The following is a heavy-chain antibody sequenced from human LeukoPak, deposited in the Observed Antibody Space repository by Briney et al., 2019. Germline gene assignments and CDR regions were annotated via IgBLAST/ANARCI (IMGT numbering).Heavy chain of an antibody. CDR3: ARGGSGLRFLEWLVGYNWFDP. Sequence: SETLSLTCAVYGGSFSGYYWSWIRQPPGKGLEWIGEINHSGSTNYNPSLKSRVTISVDTSKNQFSLKLSSVTAADTAVYYCARGGSGLRFLEWLVGYNWFDPWGQGTLVTVSS. D-gene: IGHD3-3*01. J-gene: IGHJ5*02. CDR1: GGSFSGYY. V-gene: IGHV4-34*01. CDR2: INHSGST.